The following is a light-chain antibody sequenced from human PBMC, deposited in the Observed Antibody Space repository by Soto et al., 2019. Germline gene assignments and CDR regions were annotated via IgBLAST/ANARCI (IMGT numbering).Light chain of an antibody. CDR2: GNS. Sequence: QSVLTQPPSVSGAPGQRVTISCTGSSSNIGAGYDVHWYQQLPGTAPKLLIYGNSNRPSGVPDRFSGSKSGTSASLAITGLQAEDEADYCCPSYDSRLSVVFGGGTKVTVL. CDR1: SSNIGAGYD. CDR3: PSYDSRLSVV. J-gene: IGLJ2*01. V-gene: IGLV1-40*01.